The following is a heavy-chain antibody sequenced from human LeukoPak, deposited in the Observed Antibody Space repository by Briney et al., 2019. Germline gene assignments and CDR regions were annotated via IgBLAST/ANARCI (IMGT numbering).Heavy chain of an antibody. Sequence: ASVKVSCKASGYTFTGYYMHWVRQAPGQGLGWMGWINPNSGGTNYAQKFQGRVTMTRDTSISTAYMELSRLRSDDTAVYYCASRCSGGSCYANHHYYGMDVWGQGTTVTVSS. CDR1: GYTFTGYY. J-gene: IGHJ6*02. V-gene: IGHV1-2*02. CDR3: ASRCSGGSCYANHHYYGMDV. CDR2: INPNSGGT. D-gene: IGHD2-15*01.